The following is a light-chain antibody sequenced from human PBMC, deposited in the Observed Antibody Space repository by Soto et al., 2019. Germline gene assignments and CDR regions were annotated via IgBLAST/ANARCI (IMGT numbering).Light chain of an antibody. J-gene: IGKJ1*01. CDR1: QSVSSSY. CDR2: GAS. Sequence: EIVLTQSPGTLSLSPGERATLSCRASQSVSSSYLAWYQQKPGQAPRLLIYGASSRATGIPDRFSCSGSGTDFTLTISSLEPEDFAVYYCQPYGSSPRTFGQGTKVEIK. V-gene: IGKV3-20*01. CDR3: QPYGSSPRT.